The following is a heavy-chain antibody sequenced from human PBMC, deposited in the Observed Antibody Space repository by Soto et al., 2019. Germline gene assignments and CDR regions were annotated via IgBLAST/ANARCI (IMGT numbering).Heavy chain of an antibody. V-gene: IGHV1-3*01. Sequence: ASVKVSCKASGYTFTSYAMHWVRQAPGQRLEWMGWINAGNGNTKYSQKFQGRVTITRDTSASTAYMELSSLRSEDTAVYHCARAPRYYDSSGYYPWGQGTPVPVSS. CDR2: INAGNGNT. J-gene: IGHJ5*02. CDR3: ARAPRYYDSSGYYP. D-gene: IGHD3-22*01. CDR1: GYTFTSYA.